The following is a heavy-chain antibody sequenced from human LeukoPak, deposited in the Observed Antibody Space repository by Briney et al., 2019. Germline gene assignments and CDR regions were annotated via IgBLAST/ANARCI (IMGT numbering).Heavy chain of an antibody. CDR1: GFTFNFYW. Sequence: GGSLRLSCAASGFTFNFYWMHWVRQAPGKGLLWVSRINSDGSSTSYADSVKGRFTISRDNSKNTVYLQMNSLRVEDTAVYYCAKAPGSSWAAFEYWGQGTLVTVSS. CDR3: AKAPGSSWAAFEY. CDR2: INSDGSST. D-gene: IGHD6-13*01. J-gene: IGHJ4*02. V-gene: IGHV3-74*01.